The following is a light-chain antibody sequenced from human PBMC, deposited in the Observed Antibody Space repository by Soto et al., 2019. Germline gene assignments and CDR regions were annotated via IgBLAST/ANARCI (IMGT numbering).Light chain of an antibody. V-gene: IGKV3D-15*01. CDR3: QQYNNWPAIT. Sequence: EIVLTQSPGTLSLSPGERATVSGRASQSIAGNYLAWYQQKPGQPPRLVIYGASTRAPGIPARFSGFGSGTDFTLTISSLQSEDFAIYYCQQYNNWPAITFGQGTRLEI. J-gene: IGKJ5*01. CDR2: GAS. CDR1: QSIAGN.